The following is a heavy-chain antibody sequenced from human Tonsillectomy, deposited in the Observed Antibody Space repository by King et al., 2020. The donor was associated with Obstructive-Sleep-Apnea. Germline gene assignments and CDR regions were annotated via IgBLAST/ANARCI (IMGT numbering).Heavy chain of an antibody. CDR3: AKEDYYDSSGYPDY. V-gene: IGHV3-30*18. D-gene: IGHD3-22*01. CDR2: ISYDGSNQ. J-gene: IGHJ4*02. Sequence: QLVQSGGGVVQPGQSLRLSCAASGFTFRTYGMHWVRQAPGKGLEWVAVISYDGSNQYYADSVKGRFTISRDNSKNTLSLQMNGLRTEDTAVYFCAKEDYYDSSGYPDYWGQGTLVTVSS. CDR1: GFTFRTYG.